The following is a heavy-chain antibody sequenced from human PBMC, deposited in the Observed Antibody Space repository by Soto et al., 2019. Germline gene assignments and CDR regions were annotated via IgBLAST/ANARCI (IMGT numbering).Heavy chain of an antibody. V-gene: IGHV1-69*13. CDR2: IIPIFGTA. CDR3: ARGGTVAGIFDY. Sequence: VASVKVSCKASGGTFSSYAISWVRQAPGQGLEWMGGIIPIFGTANYAQKFQGRVTITADESTSTAYMELSSLRSEDTAVYYCARGGTVAGIFDYWGQGTLVTVSS. D-gene: IGHD6-19*01. J-gene: IGHJ4*02. CDR1: GGTFSSYA.